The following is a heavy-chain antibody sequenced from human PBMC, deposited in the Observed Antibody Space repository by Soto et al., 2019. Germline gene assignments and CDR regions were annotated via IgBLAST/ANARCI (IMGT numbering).Heavy chain of an antibody. CDR2: TYYRSKWYN. J-gene: IGHJ3*02. D-gene: IGHD6-13*01. Sequence: SPTLSLTCAISGDSVSSNTVAWNWIRQSPSRGLEWLGRTYYRSKWYNDYAVSVKSRININSDTSKNQFSLQLNSVTPEDTAVYYCARGIYSSFDIWGQGTMVTVSS. CDR3: ARGIYSSFDI. V-gene: IGHV6-1*01. CDR1: GDSVSSNTVA.